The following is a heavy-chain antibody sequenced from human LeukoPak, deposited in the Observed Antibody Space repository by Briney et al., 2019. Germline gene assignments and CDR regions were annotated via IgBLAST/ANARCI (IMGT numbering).Heavy chain of an antibody. J-gene: IGHJ6*03. CDR2: IYYSGST. V-gene: IGHV4-59*01. CDR3: ARGDYGDYYYYMDV. Sequence: SQTLSLTCTVSGGSISSYYWSWIRQPPGKGLEWIGYIYYSGSTNYNPSLKSRVTISVDTSKNQFSLKLSSVTAADTAVYYCARGDYGDYYYYMDVWGKGTTVTISS. CDR1: GGSISSYY. D-gene: IGHD4-17*01.